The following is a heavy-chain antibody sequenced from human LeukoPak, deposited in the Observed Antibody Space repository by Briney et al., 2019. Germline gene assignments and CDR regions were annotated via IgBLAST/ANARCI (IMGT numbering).Heavy chain of an antibody. CDR3: ARGTTRAPGSYGY. J-gene: IGHJ4*02. Sequence: ASVTVSCKASGYTFTVYYMHWVRQAPGQGLEWMGWINPNSGGTNYAQKFQGRVTMTRDTSISTAYMELSRLRSDDTAVYYCARGTTRAPGSYGYWGQGTLVTVSS. CDR1: GYTFTVYY. D-gene: IGHD5-18*01. V-gene: IGHV1-2*02. CDR2: INPNSGGT.